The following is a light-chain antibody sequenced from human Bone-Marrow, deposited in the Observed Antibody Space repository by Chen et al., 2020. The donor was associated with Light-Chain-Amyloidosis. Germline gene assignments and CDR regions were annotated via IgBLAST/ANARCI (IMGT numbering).Light chain of an antibody. CDR3: VAWDDSLNGPM. CDR1: ISNIGSNS. J-gene: IGLJ3*02. V-gene: IGLV1-44*01. Sequence: QSVLPQPPSASGPPGHRVTISCSGGISNIGSNSVNWPQQLPGTAPRLLIYNNDRRPSGVPDRFSGSKSGTSASLAISGLQSEDEADYYCVAWDDSLNGPMFGGGTKLTVL. CDR2: NND.